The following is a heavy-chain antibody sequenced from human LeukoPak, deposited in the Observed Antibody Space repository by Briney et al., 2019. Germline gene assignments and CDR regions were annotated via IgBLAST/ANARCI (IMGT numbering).Heavy chain of an antibody. J-gene: IGHJ4*02. CDR1: GFTFSSYG. D-gene: IGHD3-3*01. V-gene: IGHV3-30*02. CDR2: IQYDGSNK. CDR3: ARDRFWRPRLDY. Sequence: GGSLRLSCAASGFTFSSYGMHWVRQAPGKGLEWVAFIQYDGSNKYYADSVKGRFTISRDNSKNTLFLQMNSLRAEDTAAYYCARDRFWRPRLDYWGQGTLVTVSS.